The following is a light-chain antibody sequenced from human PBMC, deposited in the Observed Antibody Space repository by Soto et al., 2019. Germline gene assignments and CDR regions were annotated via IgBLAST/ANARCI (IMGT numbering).Light chain of an antibody. J-gene: IGKJ2*01. CDR1: QTINNNF. CDR3: QQYGSSPPYT. V-gene: IGKV3-20*01. Sequence: EIVMTQSPGTLSLSPGERATLSCRASQTINNNFLGWYQQKPGQPPRLLIFAASRRATGIPDRFSGSGSGTDFTLTISRLEPGDFGVYYCQQYGSSPPYTFGQGTTLDIK. CDR2: AAS.